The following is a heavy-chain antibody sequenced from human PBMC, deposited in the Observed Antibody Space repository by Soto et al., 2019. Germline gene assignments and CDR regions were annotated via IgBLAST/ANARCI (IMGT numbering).Heavy chain of an antibody. J-gene: IGHJ6*02. D-gene: IGHD2-2*01. CDR2: IDPSDSYT. CDR1: GYSFTSYW. V-gene: IGHV5-10-1*01. Sequence: GESLKISCKGSGYSFTSYWIGWVRQMPGKGLEWMGRIDPSDSYTNYSPSFQGHVTISADKSISTAYLQWSSLKASDTAMYYCARHEGRCSSTSCYARYYYYYGMDVWGQGTTVTVSS. CDR3: ARHEGRCSSTSCYARYYYYYGMDV.